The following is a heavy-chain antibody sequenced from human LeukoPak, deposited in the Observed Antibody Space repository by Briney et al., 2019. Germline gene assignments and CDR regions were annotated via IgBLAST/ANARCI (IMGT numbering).Heavy chain of an antibody. V-gene: IGHV4-34*01. CDR3: ARVATRATVGY. J-gene: IGHJ4*02. CDR2: INHSGST. D-gene: IGHD4-11*01. CDR1: GGSFSGYY. Sequence: SETLSLTCAVYGGSFSGYYWSWIRQPPGKGLEWIGEINHSGSTNYNPSLKSRDTISVDTSKNQFSLKLSSVTAADTAVYYCARVATRATVGYWGQGTLVTVSS.